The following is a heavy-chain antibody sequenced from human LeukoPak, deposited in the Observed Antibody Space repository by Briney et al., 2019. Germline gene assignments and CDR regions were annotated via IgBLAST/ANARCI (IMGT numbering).Heavy chain of an antibody. V-gene: IGHV3-23*01. D-gene: IGHD2-8*01. CDR3: ASEDYVNLVLVY. J-gene: IGHJ4*02. Sequence: ESLCLTCAVSGFSLSSYYLSWVRQPPGKGLEWVSGITDNYDSTYYADSVKGRFTISGDTSKNPFYLQMASLSVDDTALYYYASEDYVNLVLVYGGQRALVTVST. CDR1: GFSLSSYY. CDR2: ITDNYDST.